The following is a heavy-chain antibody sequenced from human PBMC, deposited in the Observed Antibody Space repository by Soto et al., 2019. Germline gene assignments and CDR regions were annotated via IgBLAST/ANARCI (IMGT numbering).Heavy chain of an antibody. CDR3: AGGRGYSSGWHSGYFDY. CDR1: GGSIRSLY. CDR2: IYYSGST. Sequence: SETLTLTCTVFGGSIRSLYWSWIRQPPGKGLEWIGYIYYSGSTNYNPSLKSRVTISVDTSKNQFPLKLSSVTAADTAVYYCAGGRGYSSGWHSGYFDYWGQGTLVTVSS. J-gene: IGHJ4*02. V-gene: IGHV4-59*11. D-gene: IGHD6-19*01.